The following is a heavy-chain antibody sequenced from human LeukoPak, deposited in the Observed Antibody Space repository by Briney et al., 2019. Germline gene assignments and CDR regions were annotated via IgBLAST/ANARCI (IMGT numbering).Heavy chain of an antibody. D-gene: IGHD3-22*01. J-gene: IGHJ4*02. CDR1: GFSLTTSGMC. CDR3: ARPSHFDSGDSLYYFDS. Sequence: SGPALVKPTQTLTLTCTFSGFSLTTSGMCVSWIRQPPGKALEWLALIDWDDDKYYSTSLETRLTISKDTSKNQVVLTMTNMDPVDTATYYCARPSHFDSGDSLYYFDSWGQGTLVTVSS. CDR2: IDWDDDK. V-gene: IGHV2-70*01.